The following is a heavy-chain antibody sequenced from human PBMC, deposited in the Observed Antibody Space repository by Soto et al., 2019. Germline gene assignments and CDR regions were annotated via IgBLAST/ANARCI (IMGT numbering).Heavy chain of an antibody. Sequence: SETLSLTCTVSGGSISSYYWSWIRQPPGKGLEWIGYIYYSGSTNYNPSLKSRVTISVDTSKNQFSLKLSSVTAADTAVYYCARDYSSGWYYFDYWGQGTLVTVSS. CDR1: GGSISSYY. J-gene: IGHJ4*02. CDR2: IYYSGST. V-gene: IGHV4-59*01. D-gene: IGHD6-19*01. CDR3: ARDYSSGWYYFDY.